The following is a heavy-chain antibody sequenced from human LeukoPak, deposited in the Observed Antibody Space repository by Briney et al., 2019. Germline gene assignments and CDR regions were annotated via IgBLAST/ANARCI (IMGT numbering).Heavy chain of an antibody. CDR1: GAFTTNSHW. J-gene: IGHJ4*02. CDR3: ATYFYGEYGSYYFDY. V-gene: IGHV4-4*02. D-gene: IGHD4-17*01. Sequence: TSGTLSLTCAVSGAFTTNSHWRSWARQPPGKGLEWIGEIYHSGTTNYNPSLQSRVTMSVDKSKNQFSLKLSSVTAADTAVYYCATYFYGEYGSYYFDYWGQGTLVTVSS. CDR2: IYHSGTT.